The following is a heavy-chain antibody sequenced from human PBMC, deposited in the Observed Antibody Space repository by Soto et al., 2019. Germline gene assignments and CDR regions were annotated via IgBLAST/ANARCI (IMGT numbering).Heavy chain of an antibody. CDR3: ASCAINNNWFDP. V-gene: IGHV5-10-1*01. D-gene: IGHD2-21*01. J-gene: IGHJ5*02. Sequence: GESLKISCKGSGYSFTSYWISWVRQMPGKGLEWMGRIDPSDSYTNYSPSFQGHVTISADKSISTAYLQWSSLKASDTAMYYCASCAINNNWFDPWGQGXLVTVSS. CDR2: IDPSDSYT. CDR1: GYSFTSYW.